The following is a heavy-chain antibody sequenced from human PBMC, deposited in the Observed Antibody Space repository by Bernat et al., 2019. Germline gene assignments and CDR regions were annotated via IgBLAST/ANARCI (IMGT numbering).Heavy chain of an antibody. CDR3: TTDQVWDPQYCSGGSCYLVDFDY. V-gene: IGHV3-15*01. D-gene: IGHD2-15*01. Sequence: EVQLVESGGGLVKPGGSLRLSCAASGFTFSNAWMSWVRQAPGKGLEWVGRIKSTTDGGTTDYAAPVKGRFTISRDDSKNTLYRQMNSLKTEDTAVYYWTTDQVWDPQYCSGGSCYLVDFDYWGQGTLITVSS. CDR1: GFTFSNAW. J-gene: IGHJ4*02. CDR2: IKSTTDGGTT.